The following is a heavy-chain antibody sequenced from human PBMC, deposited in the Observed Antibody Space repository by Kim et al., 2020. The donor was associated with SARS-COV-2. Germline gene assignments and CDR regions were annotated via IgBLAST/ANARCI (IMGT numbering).Heavy chain of an antibody. CDR1: GFTFSDYY. J-gene: IGHJ6*02. CDR2: ISSSSSYT. V-gene: IGHV3-11*05. Sequence: GGSLRLSCAASGFTFSDYYMSWIRQAPGKGLEWVSYISSSSSYTNYADSVKGRFTISRDNAKNSLYLQMNSLRAEDTAVYYCARDRGSSWYMVHYGMDVWGQGTTVTVSS. D-gene: IGHD6-13*01. CDR3: ARDRGSSWYMVHYGMDV.